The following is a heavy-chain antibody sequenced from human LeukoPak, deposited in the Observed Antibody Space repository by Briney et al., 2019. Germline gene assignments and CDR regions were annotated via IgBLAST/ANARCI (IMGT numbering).Heavy chain of an antibody. CDR3: ARASDYTDFDY. CDR1: GYTFTSYY. J-gene: IGHJ4*02. V-gene: IGHV1-46*01. CDR2: IHPSSGGT. Sequence: ASVKVSCKASGYTFTSYYIHWVRQAPGQGLEWMGIIHPSSGGTSYAQKFQGRVTMTRDTSTRTVYMDLNSLKSEDTAVCYCARASDYTDFDYWGQGTLVTVSS. D-gene: IGHD4-11*01.